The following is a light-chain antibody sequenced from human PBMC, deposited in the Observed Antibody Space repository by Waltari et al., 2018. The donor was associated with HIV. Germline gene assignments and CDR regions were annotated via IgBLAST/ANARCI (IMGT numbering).Light chain of an antibody. J-gene: IGLJ3*02. CDR2: STS. Sequence: QTVVTQEPSLTVSPGGTVPLTCASSTGAVTSGYYPNWFQKKPGQAPRALISSTSNKHAWTPARFSGSLLGGKAALTLSGVQPEDEAEYYCLRYYDGAQLGVFGGGTKLTVL. V-gene: IGLV7-43*01. CDR3: LRYYDGAQLGV. CDR1: TGAVTSGYY.